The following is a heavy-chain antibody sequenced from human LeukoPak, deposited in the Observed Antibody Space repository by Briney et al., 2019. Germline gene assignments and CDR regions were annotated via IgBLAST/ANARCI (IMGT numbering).Heavy chain of an antibody. J-gene: IGHJ4*02. V-gene: IGHV1-2*02. CDR3: ARDSGLGYSGYDLAW. Sequence: ASVKVSCKASGYTFTSYPLHWVRQAPGQGLEWMGWINPNSGDTNYAQKFQGRVTMTRDTSIRTAYMELSRLRSDDTAVYYCARDSGLGYSGYDLAWWGQGTLVTVSS. CDR2: INPNSGDT. CDR1: GYTFTSYP. D-gene: IGHD5-12*01.